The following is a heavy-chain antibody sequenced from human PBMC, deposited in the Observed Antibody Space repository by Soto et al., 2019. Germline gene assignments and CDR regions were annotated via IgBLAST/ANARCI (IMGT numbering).Heavy chain of an antibody. V-gene: IGHV3-48*03. D-gene: IGHD3-3*01. Sequence: WGSLRLSCVVSGFTFSDHDMNWVRQAPVKGPEWVSRISATGGTTSYADSVKGRFTVSRDNARDSLYLHMNGLRAEDSAIYYCARDRSLIFAVPPYGMDVWGQGTTVTVSS. J-gene: IGHJ6*02. CDR3: ARDRSLIFAVPPYGMDV. CDR2: ISATGGTT. CDR1: GFTFSDHD.